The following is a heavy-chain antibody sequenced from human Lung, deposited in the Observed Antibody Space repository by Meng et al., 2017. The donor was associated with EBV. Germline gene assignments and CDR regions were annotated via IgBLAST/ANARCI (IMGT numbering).Heavy chain of an antibody. D-gene: IGHD6-13*01. CDR2: ISSSSSSYI. CDR1: GFTFSSYS. Sequence: EVQLVESGGGLVTPGGSLRLSCAASGFTFSSYSMNWVRQAPGKGLEWVSSISSSSSSYIYYADSVKGRFTISRDNAKNSLYLQMNSLRAEDTAVYYCARAAAGLTFDYWGQGTLVTVSS. CDR3: ARAAAGLTFDY. V-gene: IGHV3-21*01. J-gene: IGHJ4*02.